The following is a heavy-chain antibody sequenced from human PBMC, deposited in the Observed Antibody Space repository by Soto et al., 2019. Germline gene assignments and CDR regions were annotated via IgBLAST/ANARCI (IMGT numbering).Heavy chain of an antibody. Sequence: VSLRLSCAASGFTFSTYAMTWVRQAPGKGPEWVSIISSSGDATYYVDSVKGRFTISRDNSRNTLNLQMNSLRAEDTAVYYCARGPYCTNGVCYPDYWGQGTLVTVSS. V-gene: IGHV3-23*01. D-gene: IGHD2-8*01. J-gene: IGHJ4*02. CDR2: ISSSGDAT. CDR1: GFTFSTYA. CDR3: ARGPYCTNGVCYPDY.